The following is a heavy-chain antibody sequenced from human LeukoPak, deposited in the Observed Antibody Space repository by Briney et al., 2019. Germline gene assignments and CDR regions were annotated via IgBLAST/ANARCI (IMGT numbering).Heavy chain of an antibody. CDR2: IHEDGSDK. CDR1: GFTFSRHW. V-gene: IGHV3-7*01. D-gene: IGHD6-19*01. CDR3: ARDVHSGAFDY. Sequence: PGGSLRLSCAASGFTFSRHWMNWVRQAPGKGLEWVANIHEDGSDKYYVDSVKGRFTISRDNAKNSLYLQMNSLRAEDTAVYYCARDVHSGAFDYWGQGTLVTVSS. J-gene: IGHJ4*02.